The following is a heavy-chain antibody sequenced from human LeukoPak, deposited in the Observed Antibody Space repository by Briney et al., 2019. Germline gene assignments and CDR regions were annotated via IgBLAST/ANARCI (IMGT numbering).Heavy chain of an antibody. D-gene: IGHD3-10*01. CDR2: IYYSGST. CDR1: GGSISSGGYY. Sequence: SQTLSLTCTVSGGSISSGGYYWSWIRQHPGKGLEWIGYIYYSGSTYYNPSLKSRVTISVDTSKNQFSLKLSSVTAADTAVYYCARDRDGFDAFDIWGQGTMVTVSS. V-gene: IGHV4-31*03. J-gene: IGHJ3*02. CDR3: ARDRDGFDAFDI.